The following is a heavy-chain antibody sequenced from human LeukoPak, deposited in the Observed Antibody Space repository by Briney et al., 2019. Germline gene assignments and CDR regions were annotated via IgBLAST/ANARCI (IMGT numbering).Heavy chain of an antibody. Sequence: ASVKVSCKASGYTFATYGISWVRQAPGQGLEWMGWISAYNGHTSYPQRLQGRITMTTDTSTSTTYMELRSLRSDDTAIYYCARDHSDTKPRPNWWFDPWGQGTLVIVSS. CDR1: GYTFATYG. J-gene: IGHJ5*02. D-gene: IGHD1-1*01. CDR2: ISAYNGHT. CDR3: ARDHSDTKPRPNWWFDP. V-gene: IGHV1-18*01.